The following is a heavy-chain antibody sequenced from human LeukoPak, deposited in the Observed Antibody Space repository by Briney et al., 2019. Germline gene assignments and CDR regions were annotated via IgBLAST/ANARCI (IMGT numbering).Heavy chain of an antibody. V-gene: IGHV4-4*09. CDR1: GGSFSGYY. CDR2: IHTGGST. D-gene: IGHD4-23*01. CDR3: ANSYDGKIVPFDN. Sequence: SETLSLTCAVYGGSFSGYYWSWIRQPPGKGLEWIAYIHTGGSTNYNPAFKSRVTLSVDTSKSQFSLRLNSVTASDTAVYYCANSYDGKIVPFDNWGQGTLVTVSS. J-gene: IGHJ4*02.